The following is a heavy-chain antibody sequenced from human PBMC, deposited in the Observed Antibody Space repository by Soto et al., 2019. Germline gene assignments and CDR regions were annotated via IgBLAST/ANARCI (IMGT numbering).Heavy chain of an antibody. CDR3: ARSDFWSGSLIPYYFDY. CDR2: TYYRSKWYN. Sequence: PSQTLSLTCAISGDSVSSNSAAWNWIRQSPSRGLEWLGRTYYRSKWYNDYAVSVKSRITINPDTSKNQFSLQLNSVTPEDTAVYYCARSDFWSGSLIPYYFDYWGQGTLVTVSS. J-gene: IGHJ4*02. D-gene: IGHD3-3*01. V-gene: IGHV6-1*01. CDR1: GDSVSSNSAA.